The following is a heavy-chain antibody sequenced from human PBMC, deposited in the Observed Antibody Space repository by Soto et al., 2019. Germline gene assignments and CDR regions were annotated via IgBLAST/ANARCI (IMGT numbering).Heavy chain of an antibody. V-gene: IGHV4-4*02. CDR2: VFHTGNT. D-gene: IGHD7-27*01. Sequence: PSETLSLTCAVSGDSLSSSVWWTWVRQPPGKGLEWIGEVFHTGNTYYNPSLKSRLTMSVDKSRNEFSLKLTSVTAADTAIYYCARKAWVRFDYWGQGALVTVS. J-gene: IGHJ4*02. CDR1: GDSLSSSVW. CDR3: ARKAWVRFDY.